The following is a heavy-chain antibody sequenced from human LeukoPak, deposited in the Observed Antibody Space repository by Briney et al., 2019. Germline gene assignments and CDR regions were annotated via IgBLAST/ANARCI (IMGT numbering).Heavy chain of an antibody. J-gene: IGHJ4*02. CDR1: GGSISSGSYY. CDR2: IYTSGST. Sequence: SETLSLTCTVSGGSISSGSYYWSWIRQPAGKGLEWIGRIYTSGSTNYNPSLKSRVTISVDTSKNQFSLKLSSVTAADTAVYYCARTLNYYVSSGYPYWGQGTLVTVSS. D-gene: IGHD3-22*01. CDR3: ARTLNYYVSSGYPY. V-gene: IGHV4-61*02.